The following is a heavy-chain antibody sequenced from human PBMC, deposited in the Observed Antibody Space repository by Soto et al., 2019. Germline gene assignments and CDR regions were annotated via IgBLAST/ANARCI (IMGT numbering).Heavy chain of an antibody. CDR1: GYSFTSYW. CDR3: ARSPVGVYCIGGSCHXDY. CDR2: IYRGDSDT. D-gene: IGHD2-15*01. J-gene: IGHJ4*02. V-gene: IGHV5-51*01. Sequence: GEALKISWKGSGYSFTSYWIGWVRQMPGKGLELMGIIYRGDSDTRYRPSFQGQVTISADKSISTAYLQWSSLNASDTAMYYCARSPVGVYCIGGSCHXDYWAQGPLVTXS.